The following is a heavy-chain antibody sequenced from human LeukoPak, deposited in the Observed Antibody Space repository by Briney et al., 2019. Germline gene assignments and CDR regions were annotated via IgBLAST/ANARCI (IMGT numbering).Heavy chain of an antibody. V-gene: IGHV3-21*01. D-gene: IGHD5-18*01. J-gene: IGHJ5*02. CDR3: ARDFSETATWFDP. CDR1: GFTFSSYS. CDR2: ISSSSSYI. Sequence: GGSLRLSCAASGFTFSSYSMNWVRQAPGKGLEWVSSISSSSSYIYYADSVKGRFTISRDNAKNSLYLQMNSLRAEDTAVYYCARDFSETATWFDPWGQGTLVTVSS.